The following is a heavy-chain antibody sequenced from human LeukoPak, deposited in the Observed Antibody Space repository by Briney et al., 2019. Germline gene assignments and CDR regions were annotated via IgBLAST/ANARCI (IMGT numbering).Heavy chain of an antibody. CDR1: GFTFSNYD. V-gene: IGHV3-13*01. CDR3: ARVIREYSSSSRMVYYYYYMDV. CDR2: IGTAGGT. J-gene: IGHJ6*03. Sequence: PGGSLRLSCAASGFTFSNYDMHWVRQATGKGLEWVSAIGTAGGTYYPGSVKGRFTISRENAKNSLYLQMNSLRAGDTAVYYCARVIREYSSSSRMVYYYYYMDVWGNGTTVTVSS. D-gene: IGHD6-6*01.